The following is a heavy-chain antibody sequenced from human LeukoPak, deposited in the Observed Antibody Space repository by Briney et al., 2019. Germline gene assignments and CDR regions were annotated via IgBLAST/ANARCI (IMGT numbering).Heavy chain of an antibody. CDR3: KVIITLRPAPNDAFDI. V-gene: IGHV3-23*01. CDR1: GFTFSSYA. Sequence: PGGSLRLSCAASGFTFSSYAMSWVRQAPGKGLEWVSAISGSGGSTYYADSVKGRFTISRDNSKNTLYLQMNSLRAEDTAVYYCKVIITLRPAPNDAFDIWGQGTMVTVSS. CDR2: ISGSGGST. D-gene: IGHD3-22*01. J-gene: IGHJ3*02.